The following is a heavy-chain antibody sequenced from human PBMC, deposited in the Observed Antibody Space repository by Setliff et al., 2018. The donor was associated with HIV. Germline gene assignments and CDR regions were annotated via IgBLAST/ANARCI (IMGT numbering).Heavy chain of an antibody. J-gene: IGHJ3*02. CDR2: IEHDGSNR. CDR1: GRTFKISD. Sequence: GGSLRLSCAASGRTFKISDMHWVRQAPGKGLEWVAFIEHDGSNRQHVDSAKSRFTISRDNSKNMLYLQMNGLRVEDTGIYYCAQASRNVLDAFDIWGQGTLVTVSS. V-gene: IGHV3-30*02. CDR3: AQASRNVLDAFDI.